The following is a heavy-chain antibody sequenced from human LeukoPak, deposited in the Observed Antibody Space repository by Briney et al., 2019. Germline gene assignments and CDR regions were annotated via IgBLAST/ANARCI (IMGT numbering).Heavy chain of an antibody. V-gene: IGHV1-69*13. CDR2: IIPLFRTA. CDR1: GGTFNRYA. CDR3: ATSDSEYHREHKNCFDP. J-gene: IGHJ5*02. Sequence: ASVKVSCKASGGTFNRYAITWVRQAPGQGLEWMGGIIPLFRTANYAQKFQGRVTITADESTSTVYTELSSPRYEDTAVYYCATSDSEYHREHKNCFDPWGQGTLVIVSS. D-gene: IGHD2-2*01.